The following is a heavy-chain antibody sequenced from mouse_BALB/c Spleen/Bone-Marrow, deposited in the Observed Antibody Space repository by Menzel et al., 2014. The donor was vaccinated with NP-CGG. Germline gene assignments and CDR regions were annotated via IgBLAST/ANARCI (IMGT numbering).Heavy chain of an antibody. CDR2: INPSSGYT. V-gene: IGHV1-4*01. Sequence: QVQLQQSGAELARPGASVKMSCKASGYTFTSHTMHWVKQRPGQGLEWIGYINPSSGYTNYNQKFKDKATLTADKSSSTAYMQLSSLTSEDSAVYYCARESLYGSNYYWGQGTTLTVSS. D-gene: IGHD1-1*01. CDR1: GYTFTSHT. CDR3: ARESLYGSNYY. J-gene: IGHJ2*01.